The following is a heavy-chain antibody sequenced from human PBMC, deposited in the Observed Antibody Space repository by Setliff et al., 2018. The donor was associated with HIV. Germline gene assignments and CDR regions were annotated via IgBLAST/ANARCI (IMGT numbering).Heavy chain of an antibody. CDR1: GFTFGDYA. V-gene: IGHV3-49*04. D-gene: IGHD2-21*01. J-gene: IGHJ4*02. CDR3: IRAFCGGGSCYSDY. Sequence: PGGSLRLSCTASGFTFGDYAMTWVRQAPGKGLEWVSFIRNKAYGGTTEYAASVKGRFTMSRDDSKGIVYLQMNSLKTDDTAVYYCIRAFCGGGSCYSDYWGQGTLVTVSS. CDR2: IRNKAYGGTT.